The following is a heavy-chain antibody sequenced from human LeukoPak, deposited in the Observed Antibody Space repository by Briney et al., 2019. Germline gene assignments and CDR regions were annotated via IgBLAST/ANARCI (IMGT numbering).Heavy chain of an antibody. J-gene: IGHJ4*02. D-gene: IGHD3-10*01. CDR1: GFTFSDYY. CDR3: ARGPMVRTNLFDY. Sequence: TGGSLRLSCAASGFTFSDYYMSWIRQAPGKGLEWLSYISSSGTTIYYADSVKGRFTISRDNAKNSLYLQMNSLRAEDTAVYYCARGPMVRTNLFDYWGQGTLVTVSS. CDR2: ISSSGTTI. V-gene: IGHV3-11*04.